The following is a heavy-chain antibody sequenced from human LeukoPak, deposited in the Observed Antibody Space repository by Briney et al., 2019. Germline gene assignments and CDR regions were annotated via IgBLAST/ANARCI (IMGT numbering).Heavy chain of an antibody. CDR2: IYHSGNT. CDR1: GGSISSGNW. V-gene: IGHV4-4*02. Sequence: SGTLSLTCAVSGGSISSGNWWSWIRQTPGKGLEWIGEIYHSGNTVYNPPLKSRVTVSVDNSKNQLSLRLTSVTAADTAVYYCARNGDSSSVVDWGQGTLVTVSS. CDR3: ARNGDSSSVVD. D-gene: IGHD4-17*01. J-gene: IGHJ4*02.